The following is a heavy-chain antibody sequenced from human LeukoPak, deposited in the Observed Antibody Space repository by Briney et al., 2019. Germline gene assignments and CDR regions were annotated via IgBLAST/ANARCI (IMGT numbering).Heavy chain of an antibody. V-gene: IGHV5-51*01. Sequence: PGASLKISCQASGYSFTTYWIGWVRQLPGKGLEWMGSIYPGDSDTTYDPSFQGQVTISADKSISTAYLQWNSLKASDTAMYYCALGVAGRFAFWGQGTLVTVSS. CDR2: IYPGDSDT. CDR1: GYSFTTYW. D-gene: IGHD6-19*01. J-gene: IGHJ4*02. CDR3: ALGVAGRFAF.